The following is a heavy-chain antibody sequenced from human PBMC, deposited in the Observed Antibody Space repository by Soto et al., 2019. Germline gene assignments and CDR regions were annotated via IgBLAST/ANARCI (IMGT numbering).Heavy chain of an antibody. CDR3: AKGVVGATYYYYYYYGMDV. J-gene: IGHJ6*02. V-gene: IGHV3-23*01. CDR1: GFTFSSYA. D-gene: IGHD1-26*01. CDR2: ISGSGGST. Sequence: GGSLRLSCAASGFTFSSYAMSWVRQAPGKGLEWVSAISGSGGSTYYADSVKGRFTISRDNSKNTLYLQMNSLRAEDTAVYYCAKGVVGATYYYYYYYGMDVWGQGTTVTVSS.